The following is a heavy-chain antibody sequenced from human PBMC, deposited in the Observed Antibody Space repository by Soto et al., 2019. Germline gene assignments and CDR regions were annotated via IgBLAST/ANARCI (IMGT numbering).Heavy chain of an antibody. CDR1: GFTFSTFA. J-gene: IGHJ4*02. CDR2: ISADGTNK. V-gene: IGHV3-30-3*01. CDR3: ARAPTSRFDY. Sequence: GGSLRLSCSASGFTFSTFAVHWVRQAPGKGLEWVAVISADGTNKYYADSAKGRFTISRDNSKNTLFLQMDSLRTEDTAMYYCARAPTSRFDYWGQGTLVTVSS.